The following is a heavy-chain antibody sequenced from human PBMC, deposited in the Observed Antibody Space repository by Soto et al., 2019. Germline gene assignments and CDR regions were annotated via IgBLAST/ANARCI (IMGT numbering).Heavy chain of an antibody. J-gene: IGHJ4*02. D-gene: IGHD3-22*01. CDR1: GGSISSGDYY. Sequence: SETLSLTCTVSGGSISSGDYYWSWIRQPPGNGLEWIGYIYYSGSTYYNPSLESRVTISVDTSKNQFSLKLSSVTAADTAVYYCARTISGYCDYWGQGTLVTVSS. V-gene: IGHV4-30-4*01. CDR2: IYYSGST. CDR3: ARTISGYCDY.